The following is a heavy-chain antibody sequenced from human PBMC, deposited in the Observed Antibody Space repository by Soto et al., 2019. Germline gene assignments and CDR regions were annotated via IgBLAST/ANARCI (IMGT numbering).Heavy chain of an antibody. Sequence: DVRLVESGGGLVQPGGSLRLSCAASSFTFSSYWLSGVRQAPGKGLEWVATIKQDGSENYYVDSVKGRFTISRDNAKNSLYLPMSSLRADDTAVYYCARDGPFISVAAPAFQYAMDVWGQGTTVTVS. D-gene: IGHD6-19*01. CDR2: IKQDGSEN. CDR1: SFTFSSYW. V-gene: IGHV3-7*03. J-gene: IGHJ6*02. CDR3: ARDGPFISVAAPAFQYAMDV.